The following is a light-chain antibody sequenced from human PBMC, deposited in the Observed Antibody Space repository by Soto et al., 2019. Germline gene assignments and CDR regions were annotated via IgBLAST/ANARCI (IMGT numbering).Light chain of an antibody. J-gene: IGKJ2*01. CDR1: QSVSSSY. CDR2: GAS. V-gene: IGKV3-20*01. CDR3: QPSGSSPRT. Sequence: DIVLTQSPGTLSLSPGERATRSCRASQSVSSSYLAWYQQKPGQAPRLLIYGASSRATGIPDRFSGSGSGTDFTLTISRLEPEDFAVYYCQPSGSSPRTFGQGTKLEI.